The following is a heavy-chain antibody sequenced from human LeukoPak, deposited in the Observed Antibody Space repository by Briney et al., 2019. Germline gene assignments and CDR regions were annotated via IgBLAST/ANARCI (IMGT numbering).Heavy chain of an antibody. CDR2: ISSSSSYI. CDR3: ARDHSSGWPVGMDV. Sequence: GGSLRLSCAASGFTFSSYSMNWVRQAPGKGLEWVSSISSSSSYIYCADSVKGRFTISRDNAKNSLYLQMNSLRAEDTAVYYCARDHSSGWPVGMDVWGQGTTVTVSS. D-gene: IGHD6-19*01. J-gene: IGHJ6*02. CDR1: GFTFSSYS. V-gene: IGHV3-21*01.